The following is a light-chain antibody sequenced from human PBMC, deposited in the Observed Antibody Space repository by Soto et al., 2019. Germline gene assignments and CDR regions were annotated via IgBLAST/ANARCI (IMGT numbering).Light chain of an antibody. V-gene: IGLV1-40*01. CDR3: QSYDSSLSGPKV. J-gene: IGLJ2*01. Sequence: QAVVTQPPSVSGAPGQRVTISCTGSSSNIGAGYDVHWYQQVPGTAPRLLIYGNNNRPSGVPDRFSGSKSGTSASLAIIGLQAEDEADYYCQSYDSSLSGPKVFGGGTKLTVL. CDR1: SSNIGAGYD. CDR2: GNN.